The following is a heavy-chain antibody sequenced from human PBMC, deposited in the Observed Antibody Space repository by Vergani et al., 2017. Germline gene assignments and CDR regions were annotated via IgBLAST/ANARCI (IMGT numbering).Heavy chain of an antibody. CDR3: ARTFYGSGSYPRLGY. V-gene: IGHV1-2*02. D-gene: IGHD3-10*01. J-gene: IGHJ4*02. CDR1: GYTFTGFH. CDR2: INPNSGGT. Sequence: QVQLVQSGAEVKKPGGSVKVSCKASGYTFTGFHMHWVRQVPGQGLEWMGWINPNSGGTNYAQKFQGRVTMTRDTSISTAYMELSRLRSDDTAVYYCARTFYGSGSYPRLGYWGQGTLVTVSS.